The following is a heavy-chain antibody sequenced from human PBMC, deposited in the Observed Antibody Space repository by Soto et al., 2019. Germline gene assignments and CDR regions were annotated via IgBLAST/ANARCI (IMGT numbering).Heavy chain of an antibody. Sequence: SETLSLTCAVYGGSFSGYYWTWIRQPPGTGLEWIGSIYYSGSTYYNPSLQSRVTISIDTSKNQFSLKLSSVTAADTAVYYCATLRLYYYYGMDVWGQGTTVTVSS. D-gene: IGHD3-16*01. V-gene: IGHV4-34*01. J-gene: IGHJ6*02. CDR2: IYYSGST. CDR1: GGSFSGYY. CDR3: ATLRLYYYYGMDV.